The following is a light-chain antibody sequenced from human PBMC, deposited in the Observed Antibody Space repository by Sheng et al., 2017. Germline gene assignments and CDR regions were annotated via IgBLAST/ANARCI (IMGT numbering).Light chain of an antibody. CDR3: QQYGSSPLFT. V-gene: IGKV3-11*01. CDR2: DAS. J-gene: IGKJ3*01. Sequence: EIVLTQSPATLSLSPGETATLSCRASQSVSNYLAWYQQKPGQAPRLLIYDASNRATGIPARFSGSGSGTDFTLTISSLEPEDFAVYYCQQYGSSPLFTFGPGTKVDIK. CDR1: QSVSNY.